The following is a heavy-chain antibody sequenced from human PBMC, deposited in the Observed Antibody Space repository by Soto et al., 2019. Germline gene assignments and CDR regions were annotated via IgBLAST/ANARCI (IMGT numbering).Heavy chain of an antibody. D-gene: IGHD6-19*01. CDR2: VSPSGSNI. CDR3: ARRDNSGWYSLDY. V-gene: IGHV3-23*01. Sequence: EVQLLESGGGLVQPGGSLRLSCAVSGFIFSNYPMTWVRQAPGKGLEWVSSVSPSGSNIYYADSMKGRFTMSRDNSENRLHLQMNSLRAEDTAVYFCARRDNSGWYSLDYWGQGTLVTVSS. CDR1: GFIFSNYP. J-gene: IGHJ4*02.